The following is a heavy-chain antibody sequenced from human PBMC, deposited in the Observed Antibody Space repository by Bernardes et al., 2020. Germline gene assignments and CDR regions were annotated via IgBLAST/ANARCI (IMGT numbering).Heavy chain of an antibody. J-gene: IGHJ6*02. CDR3: ARGYYGLDV. Sequence: GGSLRLSCAASGFTFSSYWMSWVRQAPGRGLEWVANIKQDESEKNYVDSVKGRFTISRDNAKNSLYLQMNSLRAEDVAVYYCARGYYGLDVWGQGATVTVSS. CDR2: IKQDESEK. V-gene: IGHV3-7*01. CDR1: GFTFSSYW.